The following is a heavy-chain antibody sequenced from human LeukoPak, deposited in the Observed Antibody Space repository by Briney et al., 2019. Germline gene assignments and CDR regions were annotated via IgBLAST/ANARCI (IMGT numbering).Heavy chain of an antibody. Sequence: ASLKVSCKASGYTFTGYYIHWVRQAPGQGLEWMGWINPNSGGTNYAQKFQGRVTMTRDTSISTAYMELRSLRSDDTAVYYCARYFSDYGGGYPDYWGQGTLVTVSS. J-gene: IGHJ4*02. D-gene: IGHD4-23*01. CDR2: INPNSGGT. CDR3: ARYFSDYGGGYPDY. CDR1: GYTFTGYY. V-gene: IGHV1-2*02.